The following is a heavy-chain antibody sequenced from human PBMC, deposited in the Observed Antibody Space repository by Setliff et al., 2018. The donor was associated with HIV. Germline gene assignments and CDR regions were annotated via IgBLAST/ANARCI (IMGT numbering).Heavy chain of an antibody. CDR1: GGSISSYY. V-gene: IGHV4-4*07. Sequence: SETLSLTCTVSGGSISSYYWSWIRQPAGKGLEWIGRIYTSGSTNYNPSLKSRVAMSIDTSKNQISLKLRSVTAADTAVYYCGRLSETAMASFDSWGQGTLVTVSS. CDR3: GRLSETAMASFDS. J-gene: IGHJ4*02. D-gene: IGHD5-18*01. CDR2: IYTSGST.